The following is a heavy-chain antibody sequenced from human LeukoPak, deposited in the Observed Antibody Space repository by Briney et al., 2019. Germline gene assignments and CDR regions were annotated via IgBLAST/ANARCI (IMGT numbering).Heavy chain of an antibody. CDR2: INAEGSIV. CDR1: GFTFSSYW. D-gene: IGHD3-16*01. J-gene: IGHJ4*02. CDR3: AREWGNSVLPLDY. V-gene: IGHV3-74*01. Sequence: GGSLRLSCAASGFTFSSYWMHWVRQGPGIGLVWVSRINAEGSIVNYADSVKGQFTISRDNAKNTLDLQMNSLRVEDTAVYFCAREWGNSVLPLDYWGQGTLVTVSP.